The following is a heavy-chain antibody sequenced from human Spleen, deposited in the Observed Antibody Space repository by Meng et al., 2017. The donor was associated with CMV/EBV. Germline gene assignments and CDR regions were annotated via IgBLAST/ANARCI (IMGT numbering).Heavy chain of an antibody. CDR1: FTFDTHA. Sequence: FTFDTHAMHWVRQAPGKGLEWLAVISHDESIKSYADSVKGRFTISRDRSKTTLYLQLNSVRPEDTAVYYCARDRSRSSSGWTYFDSWGQGTLVTVSS. J-gene: IGHJ4*02. D-gene: IGHD6-19*01. CDR3: ARDRSRSSSGWTYFDS. CDR2: ISHDESIK. V-gene: IGHV3-30-3*01.